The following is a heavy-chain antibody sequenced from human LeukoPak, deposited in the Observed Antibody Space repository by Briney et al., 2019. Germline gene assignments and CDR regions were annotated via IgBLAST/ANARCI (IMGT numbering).Heavy chain of an antibody. CDR2: IIPIFGTA. D-gene: IGHD6-6*01. V-gene: IGHV1-69*05. CDR1: GGTLSSYA. J-gene: IGHJ4*02. CDR3: ARSSYSSSPVNY. Sequence: SVKVSCKASGGTLSSYAISWVRQAPGQGLEWMGRIIPIFGTANYAQKFQGRVTITTDESTSTAYMELSSLRSGDTAVYYCARSSYSSSPVNYWGQGTLVTVSS.